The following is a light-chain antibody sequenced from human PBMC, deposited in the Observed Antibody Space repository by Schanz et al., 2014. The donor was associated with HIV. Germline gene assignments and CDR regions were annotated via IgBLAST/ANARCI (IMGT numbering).Light chain of an antibody. CDR3: QQYNDWPPIT. CDR1: QSVTSRY. J-gene: IGKJ5*01. CDR2: GAS. V-gene: IGKV3-20*01. Sequence: EIVLTQSPGTLSLSPGERATLSCRASQSVTSRYLAWYKQKHGQAPRLLIYGASIRATGVPDRFSGSGSGTDFTLTISRLEPEDFAGYDCQQYNDWPPITFAQGTRLEIK.